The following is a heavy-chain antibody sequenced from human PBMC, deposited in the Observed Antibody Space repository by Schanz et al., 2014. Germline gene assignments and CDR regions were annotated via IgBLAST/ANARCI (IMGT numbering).Heavy chain of an antibody. Sequence: QVQLVQSGPEVKKPGASVKVSCQASGYTLKDHAMHWVRQAPGQSLEWMGIINPSGGSTSYAQKFQGRVTMTRDTSTSTVYMELSSLRSEDTAVYYCARGPSTGAFDIWGQGTMVTVSS. V-gene: IGHV1-46*02. J-gene: IGHJ3*02. CDR2: INPSGGST. CDR3: ARGPSTGAFDI. CDR1: GYTLKDHA.